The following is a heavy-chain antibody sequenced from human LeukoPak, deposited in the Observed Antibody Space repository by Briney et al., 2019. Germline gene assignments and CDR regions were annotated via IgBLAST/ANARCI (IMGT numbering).Heavy chain of an antibody. CDR3: ARGAEYDGSGSYYDGNWFDP. V-gene: IGHV3-21*01. Sequence: GGSLRLSCAASGFTFSSYTMNWVRQAPGTGLEWVSSISSSSSYIYYADSVKGRFTISRDNAKNSLFLQMNSLRAEDTAVYYCARGAEYDGSGSYYDGNWFDPWGQGTLVTVSS. CDR2: ISSSSSYI. D-gene: IGHD3-10*01. CDR1: GFTFSSYT. J-gene: IGHJ5*02.